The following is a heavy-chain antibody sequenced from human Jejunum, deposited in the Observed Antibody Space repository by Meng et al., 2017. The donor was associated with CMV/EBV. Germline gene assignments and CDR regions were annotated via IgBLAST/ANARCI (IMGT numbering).Heavy chain of an antibody. Sequence: FAFYKYAKHWVPPVPGGGLVWVSRINGGGGGTTFANSVKGRFTISRDNAKNTLYLQMNSLRDEDTAVYYCARSAYYGSSGYYHDYWGQGTLVTVSS. CDR1: FAFYKYA. CDR3: ARSAYYGSSGYYHDY. CDR2: INGGGGGT. D-gene: IGHD3-22*01. J-gene: IGHJ4*02. V-gene: IGHV3-74*01.